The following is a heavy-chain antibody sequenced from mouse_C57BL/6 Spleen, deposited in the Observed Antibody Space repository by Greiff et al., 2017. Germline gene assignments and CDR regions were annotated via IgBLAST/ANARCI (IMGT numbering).Heavy chain of an antibody. Sequence: EVHLVESGGGLVKPGGSLKLSCAASGFTFSSYAMSWVRQTPEKRLEWVATISDGGSYTYYPDNVKGRFTISRDNAKNNLYLQMRHLKSEDTAMYYCARDHGGYAMDYWGQGTSVTVSS. CDR3: ARDHGGYAMDY. V-gene: IGHV5-4*01. J-gene: IGHJ4*01. CDR2: ISDGGSYT. CDR1: GFTFSSYA.